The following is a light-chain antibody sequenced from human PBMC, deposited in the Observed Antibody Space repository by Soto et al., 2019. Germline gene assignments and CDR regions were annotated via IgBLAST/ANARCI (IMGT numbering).Light chain of an antibody. V-gene: IGKV1-39*01. CDR3: QQSYNLPRT. J-gene: IGKJ3*01. CDR2: GAS. Sequence: DIQMTQSPSSLSASVGDRVTINCRASQTISSYLNWYQQKPGKAPKLLIYGASALQSGVPPRFSGSGSGTDFTLTIRSLQPEDFATYYCQQSYNLPRTFGPGTKVYIK. CDR1: QTISSY.